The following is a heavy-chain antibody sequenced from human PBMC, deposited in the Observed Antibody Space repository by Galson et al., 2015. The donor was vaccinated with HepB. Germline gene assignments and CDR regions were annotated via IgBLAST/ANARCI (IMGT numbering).Heavy chain of an antibody. V-gene: IGHV3-30-3*01. CDR3: ARGDRRVTTGLYYYYGMDV. J-gene: IGHJ6*02. CDR1: GFTFSSYA. D-gene: IGHD4-17*01. CDR2: ISYDGSNK. Sequence: LRLSCAASGFTFSSYAMHWVRQAPGKGLEWVAVISYDGSNKYYADSVKGRFTISRDNSKNTLYLQMNSLRAEDTAVYYCARGDRRVTTGLYYYYGMDVWGQGTTVTVSS.